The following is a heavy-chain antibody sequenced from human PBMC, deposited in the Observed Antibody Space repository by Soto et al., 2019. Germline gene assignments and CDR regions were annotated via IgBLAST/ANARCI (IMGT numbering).Heavy chain of an antibody. CDR1: GFTFSSYW. D-gene: IGHD3-22*01. CDR2: INSDGSST. V-gene: IGHV3-74*01. CDR3: ARGGSKRIVVVIKGNNWFDP. Sequence: PGGSLRLSCAASGFTFSSYWMHRVRQAPGKGLVWVSRINSDGSSTSYADSVKGRFTISRDNAKNTLYLQMNSLRAEDTAVYYCARGGSKRIVVVIKGNNWFDPWGQGTLVTVSS. J-gene: IGHJ5*02.